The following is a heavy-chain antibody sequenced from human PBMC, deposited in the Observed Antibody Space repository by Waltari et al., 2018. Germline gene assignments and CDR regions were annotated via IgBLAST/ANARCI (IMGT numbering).Heavy chain of an antibody. CDR1: GDSMSSTYW. Sequence: QLQLQQSGPGLVKPSESLSLTFAVSGDSMSSTYWWIWVRQPPGNGLEWIGQIRGTGKTNYNPSLDSRVTISIDTSNNHISLMLASVTAADTAVYYCARDRGRGLYLDSWGQGTLVTVSP. D-gene: IGHD2-15*01. V-gene: IGHV4-4*02. J-gene: IGHJ4*02. CDR2: IRGTGKT. CDR3: ARDRGRGLYLDS.